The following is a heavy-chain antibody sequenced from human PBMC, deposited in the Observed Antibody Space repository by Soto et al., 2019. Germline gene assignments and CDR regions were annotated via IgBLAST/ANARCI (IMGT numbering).Heavy chain of an antibody. J-gene: IGHJ4*02. CDR2: IDYYGST. Sequence: SETLSLTCTVSGGSISGYYWSWIRQPPGKRLEWIGYIDYYGSTNYNPSLKSRVTISVDTSKNQFSLRLSSVTAADTAVYYCARQLCGDNSGTYAYSGQGMLVTGSS. D-gene: IGHD3-22*01. V-gene: IGHV4-59*08. CDR3: ARQLCGDNSGTYAY. CDR1: GGSISGYY.